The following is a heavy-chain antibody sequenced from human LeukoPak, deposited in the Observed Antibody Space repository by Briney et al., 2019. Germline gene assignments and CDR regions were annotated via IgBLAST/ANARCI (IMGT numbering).Heavy chain of an antibody. D-gene: IGHD6-19*01. V-gene: IGHV3-49*04. CDR1: GFSLGESV. CDR3: TRLVRYSSGWSFDY. CDR2: IRGKAYGGTT. Sequence: GGSLRLSCTASGFSLGESVMTWVRQAPGKGLEWIGFIRGKAYGGTTEYAASVKGRVTISRDDSNSIAYLQMNCLKTEDTAVYYCTRLVRYSSGWSFDYWGQGTLVTVSS. J-gene: IGHJ4*02.